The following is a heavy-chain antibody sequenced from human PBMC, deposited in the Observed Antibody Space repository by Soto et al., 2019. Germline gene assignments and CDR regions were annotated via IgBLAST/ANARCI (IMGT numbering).Heavy chain of an antibody. J-gene: IGHJ6*02. V-gene: IGHV5-51*01. CDR3: ARQDDSGVDV. Sequence: ESLKISCKGSGYRFTSYWIGWVRQMPGNGLEWMAIIFPGDSETRYSPSFQGQVTISADKSISTAYLQWSSLKASDTAMYYCARQDDSGVDVWGQGTTVTVSS. CDR1: GYRFTSYW. CDR2: IFPGDSET. D-gene: IGHD3-3*01.